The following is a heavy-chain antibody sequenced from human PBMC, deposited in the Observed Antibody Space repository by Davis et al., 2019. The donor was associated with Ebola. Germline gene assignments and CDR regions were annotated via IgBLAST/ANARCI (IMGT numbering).Heavy chain of an antibody. D-gene: IGHD1-1*01. CDR2: TSHHPDYT. CDR1: GGSSTDYF. CDR3: ARTAKTSVSDLGLGYTYFDP. Sequence: SETLSLTCAVYGGSSTDYFWSWIRQPPGKGLEWIGETSHHPDYTNYSPSFGGRVTISVDSSKNQFSLKIHSVTAADTAVYYCARTAKTSVSDLGLGYTYFDPWSQGTLVTVSS. V-gene: IGHV4-34*01. J-gene: IGHJ5*02.